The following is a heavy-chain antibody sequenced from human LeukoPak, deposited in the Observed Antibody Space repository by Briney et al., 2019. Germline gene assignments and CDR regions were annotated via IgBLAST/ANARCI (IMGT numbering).Heavy chain of an antibody. J-gene: IGHJ5*02. CDR3: ARADRLHGGPYLIGP. CDR1: GYSFTDYY. CDR2: INPNNGGT. Sequence: VASVKVSCKTSGYSFTDYYLHWVGQAPGQGLEWMGWINPNNGGTSSAQKFQGRVTMTRDTSITTVYMEVTWLTSDDTAIYYCARADRLHGGPYLIGPWGQGTLVTVSS. D-gene: IGHD2-21*01. V-gene: IGHV1-2*02.